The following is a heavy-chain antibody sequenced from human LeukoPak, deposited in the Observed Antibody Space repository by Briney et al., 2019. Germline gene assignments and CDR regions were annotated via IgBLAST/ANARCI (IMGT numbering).Heavy chain of an antibody. D-gene: IGHD6-19*01. CDR2: IYPGDSDT. CDR1: GYTFSSYW. V-gene: IGHV5-51*01. CDR3: ATGCRTMAGDS. J-gene: IGHJ4*02. Sequence: GESLKISCKGSGYTFSSYWIAWVRQMPGKGLEWMGIIYPGDSDTRYSPSLQGQVTFSADKSISTAYLQWSSLKASDTAMYYCATGCRTMAGDSWGQGTLVTVSS.